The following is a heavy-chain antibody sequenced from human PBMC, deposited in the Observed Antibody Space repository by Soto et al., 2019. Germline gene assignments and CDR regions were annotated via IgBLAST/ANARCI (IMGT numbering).Heavy chain of an antibody. J-gene: IGHJ5*02. CDR3: AKVSGVAGRANWFDH. D-gene: IGHD6-19*01. Sequence: GGSLRLSCAASGFTFSSYAMSWVRQAPGKGLEWVSAISGSGGSTYYADSVKGRFTISRDNSKNTLYLQMNSLRAEDTAVYYCAKVSGVAGRANWFDHWGQGTLVTVSS. CDR1: GFTFSSYA. CDR2: ISGSGGST. V-gene: IGHV3-23*01.